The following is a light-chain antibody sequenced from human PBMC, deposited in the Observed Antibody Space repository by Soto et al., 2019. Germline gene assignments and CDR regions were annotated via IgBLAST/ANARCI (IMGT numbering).Light chain of an antibody. V-gene: IGLV2-8*01. CDR1: SSDVGGYNY. CDR2: EVN. J-gene: IGLJ2*01. Sequence: QSALTQPPSASGSPGQSVTISCTGTSSDVGGYNYVSWYQQHPGKVPKLMIYEVNKRPSGVPDRFSGSKSGNTGPLTVSGLQAEDEAGYSCSSYGGSNKPLLGGGTKLTVL. CDR3: SSYGGSNKPL.